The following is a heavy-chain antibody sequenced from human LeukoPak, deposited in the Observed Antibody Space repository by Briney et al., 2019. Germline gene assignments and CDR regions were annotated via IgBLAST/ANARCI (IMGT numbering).Heavy chain of an antibody. CDR1: GFTFSSYA. V-gene: IGHV3-23*01. CDR2: ISGSGGST. Sequence: PGGSLRLSCGASGFTFSSYAMSWVRQAPGKGLEWVSAISGSGGSTYYADSVKGRFTISRDNSKNTLYLQMNSLRAEDTAVYYCAKDFHISSGYSLNWGQGTLVTVSS. CDR3: AKDFHISSGYSLN. D-gene: IGHD3-22*01. J-gene: IGHJ4*02.